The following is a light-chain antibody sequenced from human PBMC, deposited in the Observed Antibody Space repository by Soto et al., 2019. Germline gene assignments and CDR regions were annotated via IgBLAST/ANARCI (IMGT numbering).Light chain of an antibody. CDR1: QDVVNY. Sequence: DIDMTQAPSSLSASVGDRVTITCRAGQDVVNYLNWYQQKPGKAPRLLIYAASSLQSGVPSRFSGSGSGTTFTLTITDLQPEDVATYYYQQSRTIAYTLAQGTKVEIK. V-gene: IGKV1-39*01. J-gene: IGKJ2*01. CDR2: AAS. CDR3: QQSRTIAYT.